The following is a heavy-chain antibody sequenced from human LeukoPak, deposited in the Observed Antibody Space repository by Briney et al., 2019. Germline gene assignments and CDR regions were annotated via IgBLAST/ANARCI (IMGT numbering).Heavy chain of an antibody. V-gene: IGHV1-69*13. J-gene: IGHJ6*03. CDR3: ARAGASNNDYGDFYYYYYMDV. Sequence: ASVKVSCKASGGTFSSYAISWVRQAPGQGLEWMGGITPIFGTTNYAQKFQGRVTITADESTNTAYMELSSLRSEDTAVYYCARAGASNNDYGDFYYYYYMDVWGKGTTVTISS. CDR1: GGTFSSYA. CDR2: ITPIFGTT. D-gene: IGHD4-17*01.